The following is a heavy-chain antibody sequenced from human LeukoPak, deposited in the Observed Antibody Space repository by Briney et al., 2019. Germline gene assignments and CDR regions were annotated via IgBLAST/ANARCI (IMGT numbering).Heavy chain of an antibody. CDR2: ISAYNGNT. J-gene: IGHJ4*02. Sequence: ASVKVSCKASGYTFTSYGISWVRQAPGQGLEWMGWISAYNGNTNYAQKLQGRVTMTTDTSTSTAYMELRSLRSDDTAVYYCARHTYYYGSGGPYYFDYWGQGTLVTVSS. CDR3: ARHTYYYGSGGPYYFDY. CDR1: GYTFTSYG. D-gene: IGHD3-10*01. V-gene: IGHV1-18*01.